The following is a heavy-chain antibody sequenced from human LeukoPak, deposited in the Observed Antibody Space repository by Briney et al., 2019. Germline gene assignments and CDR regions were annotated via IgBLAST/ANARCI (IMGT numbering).Heavy chain of an antibody. V-gene: IGHV4-59*08. J-gene: IGHJ5*02. CDR3: ARHGSGSYPHNWFDP. CDR1: ISSISDNS. Sequence: PSETLSLTCTVSISSISDNSWSWIRQPPGKGLEWIGCIFYSGTTYYNPSLKSRVTISVDTSKNQFSLKLTSVTAADTAVYYCARHGSGSYPHNWFDPWGQGTLVTVSS. CDR2: IFYSGTT. D-gene: IGHD3-10*01.